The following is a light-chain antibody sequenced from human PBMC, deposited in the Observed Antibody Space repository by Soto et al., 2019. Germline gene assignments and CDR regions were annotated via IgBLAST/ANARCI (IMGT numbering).Light chain of an antibody. V-gene: IGKV4-1*01. Sequence: DIVMTQSPDSLAVSLGERATINCKSSQSVFFNSNNKNYLAWYQQKPGQPPKLLIYWASTRESGVPDRFSGSGSETDFTLTISSLQAEDVAVYYCQQYYNIPPTFGQGTKVEI. CDR2: WAS. CDR3: QQYYNIPPT. CDR1: QSVFFNSNNKNY. J-gene: IGKJ1*01.